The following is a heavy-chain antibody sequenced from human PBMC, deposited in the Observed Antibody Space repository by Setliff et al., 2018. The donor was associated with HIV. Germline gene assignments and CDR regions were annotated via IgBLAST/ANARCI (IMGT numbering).Heavy chain of an antibody. CDR3: AREGGGYSGTYFNFPFDS. D-gene: IGHD1-26*01. J-gene: IGHJ4*02. Sequence: TLSLTCAVYGGSFSGYFWSWIRQPPGRGLEWIGEIDHSGNTNYNPSLKSRVTMSIDTSTNQFSLKLNSVTAADMATYYCAREGGGYSGTYFNFPFDSWGQGTLVTVPQ. CDR1: GGSFSGYF. CDR2: IDHSGNT. V-gene: IGHV4-34*01.